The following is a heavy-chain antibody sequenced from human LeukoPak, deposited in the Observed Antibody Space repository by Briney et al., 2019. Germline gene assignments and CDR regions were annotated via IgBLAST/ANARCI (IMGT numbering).Heavy chain of an antibody. Sequence: ASVKVSCKASGYTFTSYGISWVRQAPGQGLEWMGWISAYNGNTNYAQKLQGRVTMTTDTSTSTAYMELRSLRSDDTAVYYCARDLRPGEGWLYDILTGYYRAEYFGWGLGTLVTVSS. CDR3: ARDLRPGEGWLYDILTGYYRAEYFG. CDR2: ISAYNGNT. J-gene: IGHJ4*02. D-gene: IGHD3-9*01. CDR1: GYTFTSYG. V-gene: IGHV1-18*01.